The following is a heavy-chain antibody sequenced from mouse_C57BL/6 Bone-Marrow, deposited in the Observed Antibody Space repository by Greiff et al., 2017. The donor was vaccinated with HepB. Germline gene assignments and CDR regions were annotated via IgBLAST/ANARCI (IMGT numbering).Heavy chain of an antibody. CDR3: ARGAY. J-gene: IGHJ3*01. CDR2: IYPGDGDT. V-gene: IGHV1-80*01. Sequence: KPGKGLEWIGQIYPGDGDTNYNGKFKGKATLTADKSSSTAYMQLSSLTSEDSAVYFCARGAYWGQGTLVTVSA.